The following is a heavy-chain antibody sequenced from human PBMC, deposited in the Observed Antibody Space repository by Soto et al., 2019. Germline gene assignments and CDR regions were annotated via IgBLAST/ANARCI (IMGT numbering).Heavy chain of an antibody. Sequence: GGSVKVSCKASGYTFISYGISWVRQAPGQGLEWMGWINTYNGNTKFAQKFQGRVTLTTDTSTSMAYMELRSLRSEDTAVYYCARRESLSDYYYGLDVWGQGTTVTVSS. CDR1: GYTFISYG. J-gene: IGHJ6*02. CDR2: INTYNGNT. V-gene: IGHV1-18*04. CDR3: ARRESLSDYYYGLDV.